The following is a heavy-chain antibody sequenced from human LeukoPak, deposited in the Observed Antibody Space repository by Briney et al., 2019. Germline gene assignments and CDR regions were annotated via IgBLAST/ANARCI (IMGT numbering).Heavy chain of an antibody. CDR3: ARGEYYQDGIGNNRFDY. CDR1: GGSISSGSYY. V-gene: IGHV4-61*02. J-gene: IGHJ4*02. Sequence: SQTLSLTCTVSGGSISSGSYYWSWIRQPAGKGLEWIGRIYTSGSTNYNPSLKSRVTISVDTSKNQFSLKLSSVTAADTAVYYCARGEYYQDGIGNNRFDYWGQGALVTVSP. D-gene: IGHD3-22*01. CDR2: IYTSGST.